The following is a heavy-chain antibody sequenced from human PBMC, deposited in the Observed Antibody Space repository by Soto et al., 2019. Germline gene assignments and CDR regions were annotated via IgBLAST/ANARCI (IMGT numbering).Heavy chain of an antibody. CDR3: AKDMYYYDSSGYSKDY. CDR2: ISYDGSNK. Sequence: VAVISYDGSNKYYADSVKGRFTISRDNSKNTLYLQMNSLRAEDTAVDYCAKDMYYYDSSGYSKDYWGQGTLVTVSS. D-gene: IGHD3-22*01. J-gene: IGHJ4*02. V-gene: IGHV3-30*18.